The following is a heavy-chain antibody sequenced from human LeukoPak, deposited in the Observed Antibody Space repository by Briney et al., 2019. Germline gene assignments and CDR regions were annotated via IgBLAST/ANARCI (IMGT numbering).Heavy chain of an antibody. CDR1: GFTFSSYA. V-gene: IGHV3-23*01. J-gene: IGHJ4*02. D-gene: IGHD3-22*01. CDR2: ISGSGGST. Sequence: GGSLRLSCAASGFTFSSYAMSWVRQAPGKGLEWVSAISGSGGSTYYADSVKGRFTISRDNPKNTLYLQMDSLRAEDTAVYYCAKADAYYYDSSGYYPAWDYWGQGTLVTVSS. CDR3: AKADAYYYDSSGYYPAWDY.